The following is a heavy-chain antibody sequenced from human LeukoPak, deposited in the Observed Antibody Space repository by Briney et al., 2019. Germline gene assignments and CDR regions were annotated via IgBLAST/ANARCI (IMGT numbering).Heavy chain of an antibody. J-gene: IGHJ4*02. CDR3: ARGYSSGWYYY. CDR2: INHSGST. Sequence: PSETLSLTCAVYGGSFSGYYWSWIRQPPGKGLEWIGEINHSGSTNYNPSLKSRVTISVDTSKNQFSLKLSSVTAADTAVYYCARGYSSGWYYYWGQGTLVTVSS. V-gene: IGHV4-34*01. D-gene: IGHD6-19*01. CDR1: GGSFSGYY.